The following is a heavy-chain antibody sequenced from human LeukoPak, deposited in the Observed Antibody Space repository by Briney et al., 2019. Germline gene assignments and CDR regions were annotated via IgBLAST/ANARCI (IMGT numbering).Heavy chain of an antibody. CDR3: ARGRKSVDAFDI. Sequence: ASVKVSCKASGYTFTSYGISWVRQAPGQGLEWMGWVSAYNGNTNYAQKLQGRVTMTTDTSTSTAYMELSRLRSDDTAVYYCARGRKSVDAFDIWGQGTMVTVSS. CDR1: GYTFTSYG. V-gene: IGHV1-18*01. D-gene: IGHD1-14*01. J-gene: IGHJ3*02. CDR2: VSAYNGNT.